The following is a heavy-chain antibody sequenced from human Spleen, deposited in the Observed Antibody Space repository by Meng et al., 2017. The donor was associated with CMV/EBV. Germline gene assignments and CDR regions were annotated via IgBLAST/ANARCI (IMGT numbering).Heavy chain of an antibody. CDR2: INHSGST. J-gene: IGHJ5*02. Sequence: YYWSWICQPPGKGLEWIGEINHSGSTNYNPSLKSRVTISVDTSKNQFSLKLSSVTAADTAVYYCARGRSYYDILTGYPSPRVGWFDPWGQGTLVTVSS. V-gene: IGHV4-34*01. CDR1: YY. D-gene: IGHD3-9*01. CDR3: ARGRSYYDILTGYPSPRVGWFDP.